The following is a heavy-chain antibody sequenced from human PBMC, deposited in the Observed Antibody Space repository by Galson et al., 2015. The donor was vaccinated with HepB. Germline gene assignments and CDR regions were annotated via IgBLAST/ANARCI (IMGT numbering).Heavy chain of an antibody. D-gene: IGHD2-2*01. V-gene: IGHV3-11*01. CDR1: GFIFGDYY. Sequence: SLRLSCAASGFIFGDYYMAWIRQAPGKGLEWVSYISTTGTIINYADSVKGRFTISRDNAKNSVYLQMNSLRVEDTAVYYCVRPPQHEDWFDLWGQRTLVTVSS. CDR2: ISTTGTII. J-gene: IGHJ5*02. CDR3: VRPPQHEDWFDL.